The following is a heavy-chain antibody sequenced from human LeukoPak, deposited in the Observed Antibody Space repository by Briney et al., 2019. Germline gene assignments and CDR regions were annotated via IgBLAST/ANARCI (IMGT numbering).Heavy chain of an antibody. J-gene: IGHJ3*02. Sequence: GASVKVSCKASGYTFTSYAMHWVRQAPGQRLEWMGWINAGNGNTKYSQKFQGRVTITRDTSASTAYMELSSLRSEDTAVYYCTRSASDAIFGVVPPGDAFDIWGQGTMVTVSS. CDR1: GYTFTSYA. CDR2: INAGNGNT. V-gene: IGHV1-3*01. CDR3: TRSASDAIFGVVPPGDAFDI. D-gene: IGHD3-3*01.